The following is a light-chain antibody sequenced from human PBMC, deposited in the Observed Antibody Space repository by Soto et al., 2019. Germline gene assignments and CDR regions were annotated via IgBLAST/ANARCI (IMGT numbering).Light chain of an antibody. CDR2: GAS. V-gene: IGKV3D-7*01. CDR3: QQYHIYSWT. CDR1: QSVSGTY. Sequence: EIVMTQSPATLSLSPGERATLSCRASQSVSGTYLSWFQQKPGQAPRLLIYGASTRATGIPARFSGSGSGTEFTLTISSLQPDDFATYYCQQYHIYSWTFGQGTKVDIK. J-gene: IGKJ1*01.